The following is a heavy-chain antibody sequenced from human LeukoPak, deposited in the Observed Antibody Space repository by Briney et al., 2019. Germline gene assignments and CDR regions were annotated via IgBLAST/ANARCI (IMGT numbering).Heavy chain of an antibody. J-gene: IGHJ4*02. CDR1: GGSISSYY. V-gene: IGHV4-59*08. Sequence: PSETLSLTCTVSGGSISSYYWSWIRQPPGKGLEWIGYIYYSGSTNYNPSLKSRVTISVDTSKNQFSLKLSSVPAADTAVYYCARRLDSGWYEAFDYWGQGTLVTVSS. CDR2: IYYSGST. D-gene: IGHD6-19*01. CDR3: ARRLDSGWYEAFDY.